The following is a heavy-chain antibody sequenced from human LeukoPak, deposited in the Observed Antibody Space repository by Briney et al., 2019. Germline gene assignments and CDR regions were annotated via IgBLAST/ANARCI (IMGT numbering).Heavy chain of an antibody. Sequence: PGWALRLSCAATGFTFSTYSRNWVRQAPGKGLEWVSYISPSSGNIHYANSVRGRFTISRDKAKNSLYLQMNSLRDEDTAVYYCARKGIGNWGSDYWGQGTLGTVSS. CDR3: ARKGIGNWGSDY. CDR2: ISPSSGNI. CDR1: GFTFSTYS. D-gene: IGHD7-27*01. J-gene: IGHJ4*02. V-gene: IGHV3-48*02.